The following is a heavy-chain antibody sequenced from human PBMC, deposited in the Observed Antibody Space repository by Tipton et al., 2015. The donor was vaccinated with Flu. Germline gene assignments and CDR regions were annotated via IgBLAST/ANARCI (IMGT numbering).Heavy chain of an antibody. CDR2: IYYSGST. D-gene: IGHD2-15*01. Sequence: LRPSCTVSGGSISSSSYYWGWIRQPPGKGLEWIGSIYYSGSTYYNPSLKSRVTISVDTSKNQFSLKLSSVTAADTAVYYCATKEVSYCSGGSCYSYYFDYWGQGTLVTVSS. V-gene: IGHV4-39*01. J-gene: IGHJ4*02. CDR3: ATKEVSYCSGGSCYSYYFDY. CDR1: GGSISSSSYY.